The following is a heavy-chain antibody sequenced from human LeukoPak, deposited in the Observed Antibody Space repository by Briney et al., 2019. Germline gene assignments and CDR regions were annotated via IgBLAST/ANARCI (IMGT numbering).Heavy chain of an antibody. V-gene: IGHV3-23*01. CDR3: ANGRQITISDY. Sequence: GGSLRFSCAASGFTFSSYAMSWVRQAPGKGLEWVSAISGSGGSTYYADSVKGRFTISRDNSKNTLYLQMNSLRAEDTAVYYCANGRQITISDYWGQGTLVTVSS. J-gene: IGHJ4*02. CDR2: ISGSGGST. D-gene: IGHD3-9*01. CDR1: GFTFSSYA.